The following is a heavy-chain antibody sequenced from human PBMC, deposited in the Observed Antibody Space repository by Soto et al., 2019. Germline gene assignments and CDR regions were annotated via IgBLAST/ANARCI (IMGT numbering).Heavy chain of an antibody. CDR2: FYSSGST. CDR3: ARDRAYCSGRSRYSPPEYYYYMDV. Sequence: QVQLQESGPGLVKPSETLSLTCTVSGGSISSYYWSWIRQPPGKGLEWIGYFYSSGSTNYNPSLTSPVTISVDTSKNQFSLKLSSVTAADTAVYYCARDRAYCSGRSRYSPPEYYYYMDVWGKGTTVTVSS. D-gene: IGHD2-15*01. V-gene: IGHV4-59*01. J-gene: IGHJ6*03. CDR1: GGSISSYY.